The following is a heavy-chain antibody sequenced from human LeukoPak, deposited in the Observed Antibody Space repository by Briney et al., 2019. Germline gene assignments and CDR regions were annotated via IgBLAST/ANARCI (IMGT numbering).Heavy chain of an antibody. CDR3: AREYYYDSSGYMFDY. J-gene: IGHJ4*02. V-gene: IGHV4-59*01. Sequence: SETLSLTCSVSGGSISSYYWSWIRQPPGKGLEWIGYIYYGGITNYNPSLKSRVTISVDTSKNQFSLKMSSVTAADTAVYYYAREYYYDSSGYMFDYSGQGTLVTVSS. D-gene: IGHD3-22*01. CDR2: IYYGGIT. CDR1: GGSISSYY.